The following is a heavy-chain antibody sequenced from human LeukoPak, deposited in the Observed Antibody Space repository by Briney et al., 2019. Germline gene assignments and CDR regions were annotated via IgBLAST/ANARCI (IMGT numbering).Heavy chain of an antibody. D-gene: IGHD6-13*01. V-gene: IGHV1-69*13. CDR2: IIPIFGTA. CDR3: ASSAAAGTEDDY. Sequence: SVKVSCKASGGTFSSYAIGWVRQAPGQGLEWMGGIIPIFGTANYAQKFQGRVTITADESTSTAYMELSSLRSEDTAVYYCASSAAAGTEDDYWGQGTLVTVSS. CDR1: GGTFSSYA. J-gene: IGHJ4*02.